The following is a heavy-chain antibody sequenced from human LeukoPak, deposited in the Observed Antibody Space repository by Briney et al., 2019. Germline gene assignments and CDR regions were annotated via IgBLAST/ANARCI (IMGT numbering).Heavy chain of an antibody. J-gene: IGHJ5*02. Sequence: GGSLRLSCAGSGLSFSDYYMTWVRQAPEKGLEWLSFLSGSSEIIYYADSVKGRFTISRDNAEKSLYLQMSSLRAEDTAVYYCARAGQNNWFDTWGQGILVTVSS. CDR1: GLSFSDYY. V-gene: IGHV3-11*01. CDR3: ARAGQNNWFDT. CDR2: LSGSSEII.